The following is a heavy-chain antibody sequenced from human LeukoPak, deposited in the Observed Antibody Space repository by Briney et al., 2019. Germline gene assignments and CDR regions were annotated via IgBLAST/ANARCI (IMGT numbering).Heavy chain of an antibody. V-gene: IGHV1-24*01. CDR3: ARVVGSIVGATYYYYHYMDV. J-gene: IGHJ6*03. CDR1: GYTLTELS. D-gene: IGHD1-26*01. Sequence: ASVKVSCKVSGYTLTELSMHWVRQAPGKGLEWMGGFDPEDGETIYAQKFQGRVTMTEDTSTDTAYMELSSLRSEDTAVYYCARVVGSIVGATYYYYHYMDVWGKGTTVTVSS. CDR2: FDPEDGET.